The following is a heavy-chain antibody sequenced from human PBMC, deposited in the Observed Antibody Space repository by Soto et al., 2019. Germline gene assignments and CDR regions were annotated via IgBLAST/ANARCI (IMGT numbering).Heavy chain of an antibody. CDR1: GYTFTSYY. V-gene: IGHV1-46*01. Sequence: ASVKVSCKASGYTFTSYYMHWVRQAPGQGLEWMGIINPSGGSTSYAQKFQGRVTMTRDTSTSTVYMELSSLRSEDTAVYYCARVGRTSSCLGGMAVWRQGTRVIVAS. D-gene: IGHD2-2*01. CDR2: INPSGGST. CDR3: ARVGRTSSCLGGMAV. J-gene: IGHJ6*01.